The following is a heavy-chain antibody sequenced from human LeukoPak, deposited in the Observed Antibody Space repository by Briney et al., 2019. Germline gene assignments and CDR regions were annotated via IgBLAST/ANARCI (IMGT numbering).Heavy chain of an antibody. J-gene: IGHJ6*02. V-gene: IGHV4-31*03. CDR1: GGSISSGGYY. CDR2: IYYSGST. CDR3: ARDLLYYDFWSGTTYGMDV. D-gene: IGHD3-3*01. Sequence: SETLSLTCTVSGGSISSGGYYWSWIRQHPGKGLEWIGYIYYSGSTYYNPSLKSRVTISVDTSKNQFSLKLSSVTAADTAVYYCARDLLYYDFWSGTTYGMDVWGQGTTVTVSS.